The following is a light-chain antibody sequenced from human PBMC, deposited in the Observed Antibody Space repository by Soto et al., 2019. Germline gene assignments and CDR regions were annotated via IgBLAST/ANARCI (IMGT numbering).Light chain of an antibody. CDR3: SSYTTSNTRQIV. V-gene: IGLV2-14*01. CDR1: SRDVGGYNY. CDR2: DVS. J-gene: IGLJ1*01. Sequence: QSVLTQPASVSWSPGQSITNSFTGTSRDVGGYNYVSLYQQHPGKAPKFMIYDVSNRPSGVSNRFSGSKSGNTASLTISELQAEDEADYYCSSYTTSNTRQIVFGTGTKVTVL.